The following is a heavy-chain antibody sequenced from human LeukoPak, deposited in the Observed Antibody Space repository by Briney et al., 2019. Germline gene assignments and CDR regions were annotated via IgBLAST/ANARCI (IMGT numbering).Heavy chain of an antibody. CDR1: GGSFSGYY. CDR3: AREEAMIVVVKAFDI. CDR2: INHSGST. Sequence: SETLSLTCAVYGGSFSGYYWSWIRQPPGKGLEWIGEINHSGSTNYNPSLKSRVTISVDTSKSQFSLKLSSVTAADTAVYYCAREEAMIVVVKAFDIWGQGTMVTVSS. V-gene: IGHV4-34*01. J-gene: IGHJ3*02. D-gene: IGHD3-22*01.